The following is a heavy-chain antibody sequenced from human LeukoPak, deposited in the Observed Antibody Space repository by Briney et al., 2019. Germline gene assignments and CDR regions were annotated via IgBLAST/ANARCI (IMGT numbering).Heavy chain of an antibody. J-gene: IGHJ4*02. V-gene: IGHV3-74*01. Sequence: GGSLRLSCAASGFTFDTSWMYWVRQAPGKGLVWVARIDSDGTLTSYVDSVKGRFTISRDNAKNTVYLQMNSLRAEDTAIYYCATNIGSDWGQGTLVTVSS. CDR2: IDSDGTLT. CDR1: GFTFDTSW. CDR3: ATNIGSD. D-gene: IGHD2/OR15-2a*01.